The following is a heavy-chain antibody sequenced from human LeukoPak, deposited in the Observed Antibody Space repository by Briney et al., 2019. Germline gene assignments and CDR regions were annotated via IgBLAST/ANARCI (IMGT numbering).Heavy chain of an antibody. J-gene: IGHJ4*02. CDR1: GGSISSYY. D-gene: IGHD2-2*01. CDR2: IYTSGST. CDR3: ARDGPIVVVPAAFDY. V-gene: IGHV4-4*07. Sequence: SETLSLTCTVSGGSISSYYWSWIRQPAGKGLEWIGRIYTSGSTNYNPSLKSRVTMSVDTSRNQFSLKLSSVTAADTAVYYCARDGPIVVVPAAFDYWGQGTLVTVSS.